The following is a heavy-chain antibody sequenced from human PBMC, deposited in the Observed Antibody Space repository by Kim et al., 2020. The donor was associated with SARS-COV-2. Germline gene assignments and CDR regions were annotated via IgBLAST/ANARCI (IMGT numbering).Heavy chain of an antibody. V-gene: IGHV1-3*01. Sequence: ASVKVSCKASGDTFTRYDFHWVRQAPGQRPEYMGRINGGNGNTKYSQKVQDRVTFTRDTSATTAYIELSSLRSEDTAVYYCATVGVPTAFDSWGQGTLVT. CDR1: GDTFTRYD. CDR3: ATVGVPTAFDS. J-gene: IGHJ4*02. CDR2: INGGNGNT. D-gene: IGHD5-12*01.